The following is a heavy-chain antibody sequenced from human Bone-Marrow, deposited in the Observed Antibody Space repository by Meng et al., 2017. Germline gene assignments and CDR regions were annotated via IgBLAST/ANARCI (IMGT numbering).Heavy chain of an antibody. V-gene: IGHV3-30*04. CDR1: GFTFSSYA. CDR2: ISYDGSNK. D-gene: IGHD3-10*01. Sequence: GESLKISCAASGFTFSSYAMHWVRQAPGKGLEWVAVISYDGSNKYYADSVKGRFTISRDNAKNSLYLQMNSLRAEDTAVYYCASIITMVRGVTEGRLAPGRPYTVPHDYWGQGTLVTVSS. CDR3: ASIITMVRGVTEGRLAPGRPYTVPHDY. J-gene: IGHJ4*02.